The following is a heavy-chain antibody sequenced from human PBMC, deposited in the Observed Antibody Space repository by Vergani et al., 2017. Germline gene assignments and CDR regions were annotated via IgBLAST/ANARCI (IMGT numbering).Heavy chain of an antibody. Sequence: EVQLLESGGGLVQPGGSLRLSCAASGFTFSSYAMSWVRQAPGKGLEWVALISYDGDTTYYEDSVKGRFTISRDNSKDTLYLQMNSLRVEDTAIYYCAKARDPNCKGGNCYSYYYGLDLWGQGTTVTVSS. D-gene: IGHD2-15*01. CDR1: GFTFSSYA. J-gene: IGHJ6*02. V-gene: IGHV3-23*03. CDR2: ISYDGDTT. CDR3: AKARDPNCKGGNCYSYYYGLDL.